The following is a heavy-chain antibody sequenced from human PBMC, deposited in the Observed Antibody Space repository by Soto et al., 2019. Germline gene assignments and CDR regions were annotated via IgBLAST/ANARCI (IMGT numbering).Heavy chain of an antibody. CDR3: ARDPGGSYYYYYGMDV. Sequence: QVQLVESGGGVVQPGRSLRLSCAASGFTFSSYAMHWVRQAPGKWLEWVAVISYDGSNKYYADSVKGRFTISRDNSKNTLYLQMNSLRAEDTAVYYCARDPGGSYYYYYGMDVWGQGTTVTVSS. CDR1: GFTFSSYA. CDR2: ISYDGSNK. D-gene: IGHD1-26*01. J-gene: IGHJ6*02. V-gene: IGHV3-30-3*01.